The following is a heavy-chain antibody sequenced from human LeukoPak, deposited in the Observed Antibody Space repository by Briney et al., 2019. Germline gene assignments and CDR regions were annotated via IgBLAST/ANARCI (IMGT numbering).Heavy chain of an antibody. CDR2: IGSSDTTV. D-gene: IGHD4-17*01. Sequence: SGGSLRLSCAASGFIVTNTYMNWVRQAPGKGLEWVSYIGSSDTTVHYADSVEGRFTISRDNAKNSLYLQMNSLRAEDTAIYYCARLTVTTKDAFDIWGQGTMVIVSS. V-gene: IGHV3-48*03. J-gene: IGHJ3*02. CDR3: ARLTVTTKDAFDI. CDR1: GFIVTNTY.